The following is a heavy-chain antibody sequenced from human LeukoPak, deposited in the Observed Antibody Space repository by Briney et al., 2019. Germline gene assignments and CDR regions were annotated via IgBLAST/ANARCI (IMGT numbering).Heavy chain of an antibody. J-gene: IGHJ4*02. CDR2: IIPIFGTA. D-gene: IGHD2-2*01. CDR1: GGTFSSYA. V-gene: IGHV1-69*13. CDR3: VSQLDIVVVPAAILY. Sequence: GASVKVSCKASGGTFSSYAISWVRQAPGQGLEWMGGIIPIFGTANYAQKFQGRVTITADESTSTAYMELSSLRSEDTAVYYCVSQLDIVVVPAAILYWGQGTLVTVSS.